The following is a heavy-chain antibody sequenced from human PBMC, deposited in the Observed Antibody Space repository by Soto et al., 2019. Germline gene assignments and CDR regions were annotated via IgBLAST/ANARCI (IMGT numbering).Heavy chain of an antibody. D-gene: IGHD2-15*01. CDR3: TTGSVEGV. J-gene: IGHJ6*02. CDR1: GFTISDAW. V-gene: IGHV3-15*07. CDR2: IKTNSDGGTK. Sequence: EVQLVESGGGLVKPGGSLTLSCAASGFTISDAWMNWVRQAPGKGLEWVGRIKTNSDGGTKDYAAPVQGRFTLSRDDSRNTLSLHMNSLKTDDTAVYYCTTGSVEGVGGQGATVTVSS.